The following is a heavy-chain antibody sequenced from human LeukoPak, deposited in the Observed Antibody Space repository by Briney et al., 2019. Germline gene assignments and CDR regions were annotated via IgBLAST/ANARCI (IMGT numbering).Heavy chain of an antibody. J-gene: IGHJ4*02. Sequence: GRSLRLSCAASGFTFDDYAMHWFRQAPGKGLEWVSGISWNSGSIGYADSVKGRFTISRDNAKNSLYLQMNSLRAEDMALYYCAKDIGQWLVRVFDYWGQGTLVTVSS. V-gene: IGHV3-9*03. CDR1: GFTFDDYA. D-gene: IGHD6-19*01. CDR2: ISWNSGSI. CDR3: AKDIGQWLVRVFDY.